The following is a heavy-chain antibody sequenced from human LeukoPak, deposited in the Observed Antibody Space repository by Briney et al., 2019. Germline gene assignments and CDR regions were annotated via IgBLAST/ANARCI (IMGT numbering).Heavy chain of an antibody. CDR1: GGTFSSYA. CDR3: ARDGSGYYYNWFDP. Sequence: EASVKVSCKASGGTFSSYAISWVRQAPGQGLEWMGGIIPIFGTANYAQKFQGRVTITADKSTSTAYMELSSLRSEDTAVYYCARDGSGYYYNWFDPWGQGTLVTVSS. V-gene: IGHV1-69*06. CDR2: IIPIFGTA. J-gene: IGHJ5*02. D-gene: IGHD3-22*01.